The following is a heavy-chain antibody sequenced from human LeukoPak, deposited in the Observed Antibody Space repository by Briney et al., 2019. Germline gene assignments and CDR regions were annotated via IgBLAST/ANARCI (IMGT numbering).Heavy chain of an antibody. J-gene: IGHJ4*02. CDR2: INPNSGGT. CDR3: ARRAVRGVMGFDY. CDR1: GYTFTGYY. D-gene: IGHD3-10*01. Sequence: ASVKVSCKASGYTFTGYYMHWVRQAPGQGLEWMGWINPNSGGTNYAQKFQGRVTMTRDTSISTAYMELSRLRSDETAVYYCARRAVRGVMGFDYWGQGTLVTVSS. V-gene: IGHV1-2*02.